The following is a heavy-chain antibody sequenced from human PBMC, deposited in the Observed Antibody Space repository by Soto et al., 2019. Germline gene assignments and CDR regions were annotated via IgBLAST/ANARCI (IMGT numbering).Heavy chain of an antibody. CDR1: GFSFSSYW. Sequence: EVQLVESGGDLVQPGGSLRLSCAASGFSFSSYWMHWVRQAPGTGLVWVSRIKTDGSSTDYADSVKGRFTISRDNAKNTLYLQMNSLRAEYTAVYYCAKREGNTYGLCHCGQGTLVSVSS. CDR2: IKTDGSST. V-gene: IGHV3-74*01. J-gene: IGHJ4*02. D-gene: IGHD5-18*01. CDR3: AKREGNTYGLCH.